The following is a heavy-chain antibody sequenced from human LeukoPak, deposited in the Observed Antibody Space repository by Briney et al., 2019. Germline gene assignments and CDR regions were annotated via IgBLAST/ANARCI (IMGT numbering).Heavy chain of an antibody. CDR2: IYYSGST. D-gene: IGHD3-10*01. CDR1: GGSISSGGYY. V-gene: IGHV4-31*03. J-gene: IGHJ4*02. Sequence: SETLSLTCTVSGGSISSGGYYWSWIRQHPGKGLEWLGYIYYSGSTYYNPSLKSRLTISVDTSENQFSLKLSSVTAADTAVYYCARILLYYYGSGIVDYWGQGTPVTVSS. CDR3: ARILLYYYGSGIVDY.